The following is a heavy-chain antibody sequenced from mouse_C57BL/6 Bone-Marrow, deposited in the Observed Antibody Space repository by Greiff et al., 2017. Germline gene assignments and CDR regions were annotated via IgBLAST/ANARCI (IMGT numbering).Heavy chain of an antibody. CDR2: ISDGGSYT. V-gene: IGHV5-4*03. J-gene: IGHJ3*01. CDR1: GFTFSSYA. Sequence: EVMLVESGGGLVKPGGSLKLSCAASGFTFSSYAMSWVRQTPEKRLEWVATISDGGSYTYYPDNVKGRFTISRDNAKNNLYLQVSHLKSEDTAMYYCARDLERAIPPFANWDQGTLGTVTA. CDR3: ARDLERAIPPFAN. D-gene: IGHD3-3*01.